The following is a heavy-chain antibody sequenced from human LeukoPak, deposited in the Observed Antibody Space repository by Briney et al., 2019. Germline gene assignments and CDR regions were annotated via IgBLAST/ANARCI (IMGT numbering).Heavy chain of an antibody. J-gene: IGHJ4*02. V-gene: IGHV1-46*01. CDR1: GYTFTSYY. CDR2: INPSGGST. CDR3: ARVGFGYDSSGYFDY. Sequence: ASVKVSCKASGYTFTSYYMHWVRQAPGQGLEWMGIINPSGGSTSYAQKFQGRVTMTRDTSTSTVYMELSSLRSEDTAVYYCARVGFGYDSSGYFDYWGRGTLVTVSS. D-gene: IGHD3-22*01.